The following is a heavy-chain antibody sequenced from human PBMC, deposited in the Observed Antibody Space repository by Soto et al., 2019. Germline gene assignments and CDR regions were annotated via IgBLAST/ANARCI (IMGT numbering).Heavy chain of an antibody. CDR2: IYPGDSDT. CDR1: GYSFTIYW. D-gene: IGHD6-13*01. V-gene: IGHV5-51*01. Sequence: GESLKISCNGSGYSFTIYWIGWVRQMPGKGLEWMGIIYPGDSDTRYSPSFQGQVTISADKSISTAYLQWSSLKASDTAMYYCARSSAGRYYYYGMDVWGQGTTVTVSS. CDR3: ARSSAGRYYYYGMDV. J-gene: IGHJ6*02.